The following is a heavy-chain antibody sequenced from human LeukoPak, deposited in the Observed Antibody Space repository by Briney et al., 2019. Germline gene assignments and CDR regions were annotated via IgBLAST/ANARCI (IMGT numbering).Heavy chain of an antibody. CDR3: ATQRGYSYGYDY. D-gene: IGHD5-18*01. V-gene: IGHV1-69*06. CDR1: GGTFSSYA. Sequence: ASVKVSCKASGGTFSSYAISWVRQAPGQGLEWMGGIIPIFGTANYAQKFQGRVTMTEDTSTDTAYMELSSLRSEDTAVYYCATQRGYSYGYDYWGQGTLVTVSS. J-gene: IGHJ4*02. CDR2: IIPIFGTA.